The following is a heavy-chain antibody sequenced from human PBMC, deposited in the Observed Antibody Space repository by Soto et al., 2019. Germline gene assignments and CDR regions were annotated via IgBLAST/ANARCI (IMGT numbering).Heavy chain of an antibody. CDR2: INHSGST. V-gene: IGHV4-34*01. D-gene: IGHD7-27*01. Sequence: QVQLQQWGAGLLKPSETLSLTCAVYGGSFSGYYWNWIRQPPGKGLEWIGEINHSGSTNYNPSLKSRVTRSVDTSKNQFALKLSSVTAADTAVYYCARGWGRIFDCWGQGTLVTVSS. CDR3: ARGWGRIFDC. J-gene: IGHJ4*02. CDR1: GGSFSGYY.